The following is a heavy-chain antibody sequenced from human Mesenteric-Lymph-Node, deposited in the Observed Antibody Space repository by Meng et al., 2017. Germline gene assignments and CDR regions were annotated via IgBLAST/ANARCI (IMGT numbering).Heavy chain of an antibody. D-gene: IGHD6-19*01. CDR3: ARGRYSSGWYDY. V-gene: IGHV4-38-2*02. J-gene: IGHJ4*02. CDR1: GHSISSGYY. Sequence: SETLSLTCTVSGHSISSGYYWGWIRQPPGKGLEWIGSIYHSGSTYYNPSLKSRVTISVDTSKNQFSLKLSSVTAADTAVYYCARGRYSSGWYDYWGQGTLVTVSS. CDR2: IYHSGST.